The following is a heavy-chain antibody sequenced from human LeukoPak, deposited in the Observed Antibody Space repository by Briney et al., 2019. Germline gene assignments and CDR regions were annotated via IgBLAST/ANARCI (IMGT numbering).Heavy chain of an antibody. V-gene: IGHV1-69*10. CDR2: ILPFLGRA. J-gene: IGHJ4*02. CDR3: ARDDIGQFDY. CDR1: GGTFSNYA. Sequence: SVKVSCKTSGGTFSNYAISWVRQAPGQGLEWMGAILPFLGRADYPLKFQGRVTITSDESTHTAYMELSSLKSDDTAVYYCARDDIGQFDYWGQGSLVTVSS.